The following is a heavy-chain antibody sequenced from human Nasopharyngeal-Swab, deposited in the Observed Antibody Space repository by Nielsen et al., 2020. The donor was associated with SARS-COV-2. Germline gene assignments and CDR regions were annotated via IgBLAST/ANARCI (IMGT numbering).Heavy chain of an antibody. Sequence: WIRQPPGKGLEWVAVIWYDGSNKYYADSVKGRFTISRDNSKNTLYLQINSLRAEDTAVYYCSRGTCDSSGWRPGMDVWGQGTTVTVSS. CDR3: SRGTCDSSGWRPGMDV. J-gene: IGHJ6*02. D-gene: IGHD6-19*01. CDR2: IWYDGSNK. V-gene: IGHV3-33*01.